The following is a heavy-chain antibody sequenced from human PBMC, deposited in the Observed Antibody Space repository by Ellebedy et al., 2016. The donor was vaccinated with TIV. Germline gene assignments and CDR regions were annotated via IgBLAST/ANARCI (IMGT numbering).Heavy chain of an antibody. CDR2: ISAYNGNT. CDR3: ARDKDAYYASGRAARYYYGMDV. Sequence: AASVKVSCKAAGYTFTSYGISWVRQAPGQGLEWMGWISAYNGNTNYAQKLQGRVTMTTDTSPSTAYMELRSLRSDGTAVFYCARDKDAYYASGRAARYYYGMDVWGQGTTVTVSS. J-gene: IGHJ6*02. D-gene: IGHD3-10*01. V-gene: IGHV1-18*01. CDR1: GYTFTSYG.